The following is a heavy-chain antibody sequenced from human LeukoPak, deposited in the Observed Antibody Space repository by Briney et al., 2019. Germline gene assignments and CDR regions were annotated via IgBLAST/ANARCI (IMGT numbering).Heavy chain of an antibody. D-gene: IGHD6-13*01. Sequence: ASVKVSCKASGYTFTSYYMHWVRQAPGQGLEWMGIINPSGGSTSYAQKFQGRVTITRDTSTSTVYMELSSLRSGDTAVYYCARGFSSSWAGGDAFDIWGQGTMVTVSS. CDR3: ARGFSSSWAGGDAFDI. CDR2: INPSGGST. V-gene: IGHV1-46*01. CDR1: GYTFTSYY. J-gene: IGHJ3*02.